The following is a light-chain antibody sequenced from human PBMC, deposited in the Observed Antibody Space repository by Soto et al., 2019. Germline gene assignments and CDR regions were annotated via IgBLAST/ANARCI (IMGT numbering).Light chain of an antibody. J-gene: IGLJ1*01. CDR1: SGDIGDYNY. CDR2: DVS. Sequence: QSALTQPASVSGSPGQSITISCVGTSGDIGDYNYVSWYQQHPGKVPKVIIYDVSNRPSGVSYRFSGTKSGNTASLTVSGLQAEYEADYYCCSYTRSGTLTFGTGTKVTVL. CDR3: CSYTRSGTLT. V-gene: IGLV2-14*01.